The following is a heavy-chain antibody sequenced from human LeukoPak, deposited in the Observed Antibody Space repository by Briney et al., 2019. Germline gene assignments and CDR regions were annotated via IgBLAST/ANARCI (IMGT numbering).Heavy chain of an antibody. D-gene: IGHD4-17*01. J-gene: IGHJ4*02. V-gene: IGHV3-21*01. Sequence: GGCLILSCAASGFTFSSYTMNWVRQPPGKGLEWVSSISGSSSKIYYADPVKGRFTISRDNAKDSLYLQMNSLRADDTAVYYCARDAYGDYGFDYWGQGILVTVSS. CDR3: ARDAYGDYGFDY. CDR2: ISGSSSKI. CDR1: GFTFSSYT.